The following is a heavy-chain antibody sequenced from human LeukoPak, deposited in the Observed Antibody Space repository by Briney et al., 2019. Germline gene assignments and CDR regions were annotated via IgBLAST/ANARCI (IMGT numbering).Heavy chain of an antibody. CDR3: ARGDSYYDSSGYYYFDY. Sequence: PSETLSLTCAVYGGSFSGYYWSWIRQPPEKGLEWIGEINHSGSTNYNPSLKSRVTISVDTSKNQFSLKLSSVTAADTAVYYCARGDSYYDSSGYYYFDYWGQGTLVTVSS. J-gene: IGHJ4*02. D-gene: IGHD3-22*01. CDR2: INHSGST. CDR1: GGSFSGYY. V-gene: IGHV4-34*01.